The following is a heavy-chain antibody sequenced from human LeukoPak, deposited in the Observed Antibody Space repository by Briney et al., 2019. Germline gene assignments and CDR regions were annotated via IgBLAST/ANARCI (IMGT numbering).Heavy chain of an antibody. Sequence: SETLSLTCAVYGGSFSGYYWGWIRQPPGKGLEWIGSIYYSGSTYYNPSLKSRVTISADTSKNQFSLKLSSVTATDTAVYYCARDEYYYDSRGYSYYFDYWGQGTLVTVSS. CDR2: IYYSGST. D-gene: IGHD3-22*01. CDR3: ARDEYYYDSRGYSYYFDY. V-gene: IGHV4-59*01. J-gene: IGHJ4*02. CDR1: GGSFSGYY.